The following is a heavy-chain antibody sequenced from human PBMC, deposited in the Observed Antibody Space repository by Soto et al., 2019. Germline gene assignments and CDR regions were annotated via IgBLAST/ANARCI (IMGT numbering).Heavy chain of an antibody. J-gene: IGHJ5*02. V-gene: IGHV3-74*01. CDR2: INSDGSTI. CDR1: GFTFGPFW. CDR3: TRDRGFLNSLSP. Sequence: GGSLRLSCAASGFTFGPFWMHWVRQAPGKGLVWLSHINSDGSTIVYADSVKGRFTISRDNAKNKLYLQMNSLRVEDTAVYYCTRDRGFLNSLSPWG. D-gene: IGHD3-10*01.